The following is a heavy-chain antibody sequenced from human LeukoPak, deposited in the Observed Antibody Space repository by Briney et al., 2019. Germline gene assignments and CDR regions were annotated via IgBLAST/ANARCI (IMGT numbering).Heavy chain of an antibody. J-gene: IGHJ5*02. CDR3: ATTCSSTSCWPYNWFDP. Sequence: ASVKVSCKASGYTLTELFMHWVRQAPGKGLEWMGGFDPEDGETIYAQKSQGRVTMTEDTSTDTAYMELSSLRSEDTAVYYCATTCSSTSCWPYNWFDPWGQGTLVTVSS. V-gene: IGHV1-24*01. CDR1: GYTLTELF. CDR2: FDPEDGET. D-gene: IGHD2-2*01.